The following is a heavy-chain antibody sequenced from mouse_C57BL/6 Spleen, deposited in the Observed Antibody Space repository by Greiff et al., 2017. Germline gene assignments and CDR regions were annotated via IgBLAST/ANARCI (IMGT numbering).Heavy chain of an antibody. V-gene: IGHV1-55*01. CDR1: GYTFTSYW. CDR3: ARGYYGSSCWYFDV. Sequence: VQLQQPGAELVKPGASVKMSCKASGYTFTSYWITWVKQRPGQGLEWIGDIYPGSGSTNYNEKFKSKATLTVDTSSSTAYMQLSSLTSEDSAVYYCARGYYGSSCWYFDVWGTGTTVTVSS. D-gene: IGHD1-1*01. J-gene: IGHJ1*03. CDR2: IYPGSGST.